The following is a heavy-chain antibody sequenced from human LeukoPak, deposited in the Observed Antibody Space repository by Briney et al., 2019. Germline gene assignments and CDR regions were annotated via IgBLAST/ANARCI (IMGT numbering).Heavy chain of an antibody. CDR2: ISRESSEI. J-gene: IGHJ4*02. CDR3: AKGGSQGDCSAGTCYGGY. V-gene: IGHV3-48*03. D-gene: IGHD2-15*01. CDR1: GFSFSRYE. Sequence: GGSLRLSCVGSGFSFSRYEMNWVRQPPGKGLEWISFISRESSEIHYAASVEGRFTISRDNAKNTLYLQMTSLRDDDTAVYYCAKGGSQGDCSAGTCYGGYWGQGTLVTVSS.